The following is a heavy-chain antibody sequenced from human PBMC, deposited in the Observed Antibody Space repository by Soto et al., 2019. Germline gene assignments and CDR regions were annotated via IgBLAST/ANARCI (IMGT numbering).Heavy chain of an antibody. CDR3: AREVISPATSDAFDI. CDR2: IYHTGAA. D-gene: IGHD1-26*01. V-gene: IGHV4-31*03. J-gene: IGHJ3*02. CDR1: GGSLSSDNFF. Sequence: QVQLQESGPGLVKPSQTLSVTCTXSGGSLSSDNFFXSWVXXXPETGLEWVGYIYHTGAAYYNPSLKSRLTISLDTSKNRFSLSLISVTAADTAVYYCAREVISPATSDAFDIWGQGTMVTVSS.